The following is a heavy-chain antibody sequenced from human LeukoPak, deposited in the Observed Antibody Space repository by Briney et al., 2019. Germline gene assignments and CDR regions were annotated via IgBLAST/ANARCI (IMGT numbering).Heavy chain of an antibody. J-gene: IGHJ4*02. CDR2: IYHSGST. D-gene: IGHD1-26*01. CDR1: GYSISSGYY. V-gene: IGHV4-38-2*01. CDR3: VSEIEGATSEFDY. Sequence: SETLSLTCAVSGYSISSGYYWGWIRQPPGKGLEWIGSIYHSGSTYYNPSLKSRVTISVDTSKNQFSLKLSSVTAADTAVYYCVSEIEGATSEFDYWGQGTLVTVSS.